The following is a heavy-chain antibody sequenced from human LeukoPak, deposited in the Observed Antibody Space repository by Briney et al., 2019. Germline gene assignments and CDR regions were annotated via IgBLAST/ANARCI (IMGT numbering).Heavy chain of an antibody. CDR2: IRSKAYGGTT. CDR1: GFTFGDYA. D-gene: IGHD5-18*01. J-gene: IGHJ4*02. Sequence: GGSLRLSCTASGFTFGDYAMSWFRQAPGKGLEWVGFIRSKAYGGTTEYAASVKGRFTISRDDSKSIAYLQMNSLRAEDTAVYYCVKGGWIHILDYWGQGTLVTVSP. V-gene: IGHV3-49*03. CDR3: VKGGWIHILDY.